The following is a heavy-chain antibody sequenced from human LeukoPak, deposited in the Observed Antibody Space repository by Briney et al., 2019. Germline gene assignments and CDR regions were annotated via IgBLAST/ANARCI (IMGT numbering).Heavy chain of an antibody. V-gene: IGHV3-23*01. D-gene: IGHD3-10*01. Sequence: GGSLRLSCAVSGFTFSSYAMSWVRQAPGKGLEWVSAISGSGGSTYYADSVKGRFTVSRDNSKNTLYLQMNSLRAEDTAVYYCARYDGGSGPFDYWGQGTLVTVSS. CDR3: ARYDGGSGPFDY. J-gene: IGHJ4*02. CDR2: ISGSGGST. CDR1: GFTFSSYA.